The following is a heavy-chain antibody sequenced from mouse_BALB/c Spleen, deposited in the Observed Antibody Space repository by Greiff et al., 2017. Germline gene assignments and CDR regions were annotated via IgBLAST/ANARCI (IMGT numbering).Heavy chain of an antibody. Sequence: EVQRVESGGGLVKPGGSLKLSCAASGFTFSSYAMSWVRQTPEKRLEWVASISSGGSTYYPDSVKGRFTISRDNARNSLYLQMSSLRSEDTAMYYCARGRYGSSYVYFDYWGQGTTLTVSS. CDR3: ARGRYGSSYVYFDY. V-gene: IGHV5-6-5*01. CDR2: ISSGGST. CDR1: GFTFSSYA. J-gene: IGHJ2*01. D-gene: IGHD1-1*01.